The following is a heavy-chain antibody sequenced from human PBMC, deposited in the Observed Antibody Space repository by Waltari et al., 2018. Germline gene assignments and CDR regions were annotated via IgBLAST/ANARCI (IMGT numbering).Heavy chain of an antibody. J-gene: IGHJ4*02. CDR2: IYPGDSDT. V-gene: IGHV5-51*01. Sequence: EVQLVQSGAEVKKPGESLKISCKGSGYSFTSYWIGWVRQMPGKGLGWMGIIYPGDSDTRYSPTIQGQVTISADKSISTAYLQWSSLKASDTDMYYCARRKYYYDSSGYLQADYFDYWGQGTLVTVSS. D-gene: IGHD3-22*01. CDR3: ARRKYYYDSSGYLQADYFDY. CDR1: GYSFTSYW.